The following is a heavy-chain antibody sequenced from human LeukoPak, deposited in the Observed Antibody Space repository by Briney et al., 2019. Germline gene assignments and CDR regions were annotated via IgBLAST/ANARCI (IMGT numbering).Heavy chain of an antibody. CDR3: AKDDRWLQFCC. D-gene: IGHD5-24*01. V-gene: IGHV3-53*01. Sequence: GGSLRLSCAASGFTVSSNYMSWVRQAPGKGLEWVSIIYSGGSTFYADSVKGRFTISRDNSKNTLYLQMNSLRAEDTAVYYCAKDDRWLQFCCWGQGTLVTVSA. J-gene: IGHJ4*02. CDR2: IYSGGST. CDR1: GFTVSSNY.